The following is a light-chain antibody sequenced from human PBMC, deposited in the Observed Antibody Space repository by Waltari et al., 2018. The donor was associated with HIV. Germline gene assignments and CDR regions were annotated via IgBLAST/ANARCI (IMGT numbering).Light chain of an antibody. J-gene: IGLJ3*02. CDR3: GTWDRSLSAAV. CDR2: DNN. CDR1: TSNIGNDY. V-gene: IGLV1-51*01. Sequence: QSVLTQPPSVSAAPGQKVTISCSGSTSNIGNDYVSWYQHVPGAAPRLLIYDNNRRPSGIPDRFAGSSSGTSATLVITGLQTGDEAHYYCGTWDRSLSAAVFGGGTKLTVL.